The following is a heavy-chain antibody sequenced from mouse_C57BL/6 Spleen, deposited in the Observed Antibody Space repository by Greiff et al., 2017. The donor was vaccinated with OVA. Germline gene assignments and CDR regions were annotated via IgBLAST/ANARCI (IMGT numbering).Heavy chain of an antibody. V-gene: IGHV14-4*01. CDR1: GFNIKDDY. CDR3: TTGGHRAYAMDY. D-gene: IGHD3-3*01. Sequence: VHVKQSGAELVRPGASVKLSCTASGFNIKDDYMHWVKQRPEQGLEWIGWIDPENGDTEYASKFQGKATITADTSSNTAYLQLSSLTSEDTAVYYCTTGGHRAYAMDYWGQGTSVTVSS. CDR2: IDPENGDT. J-gene: IGHJ4*01.